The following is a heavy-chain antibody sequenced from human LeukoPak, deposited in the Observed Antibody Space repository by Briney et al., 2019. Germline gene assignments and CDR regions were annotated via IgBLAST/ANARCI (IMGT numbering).Heavy chain of an antibody. V-gene: IGHV3-48*03. D-gene: IGHD3-10*02. CDR1: GFTFSSYE. J-gene: IGHJ6*04. CDR2: ISSSSSTI. Sequence: GGSLRLSCAASGFTFSSYEMSWVRQAPGKGLEWVSYISSSSSTIYYADSVKGRFTISRDNAKNSLYLQMNSLRAEDTAVYYCEELGITMIGGVWGEGTTVTISS. CDR3: EELGITMIGGV.